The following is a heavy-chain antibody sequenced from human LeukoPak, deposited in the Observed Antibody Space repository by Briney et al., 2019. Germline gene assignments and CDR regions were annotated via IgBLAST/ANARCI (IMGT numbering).Heavy chain of an antibody. D-gene: IGHD5-24*01. Sequence: GGSLRLSCSASGFTFSSYAMHWVRQAPGKGLEYVSSISSNGGSTYYADSVKGRFTISRDNAKNSLYLQMNSLRAEDTAVYFCARYVSDGYNAPFDSWGQGTLVTASS. J-gene: IGHJ4*02. CDR3: ARYVSDGYNAPFDS. CDR1: GFTFSSYA. V-gene: IGHV3-64*04. CDR2: ISSNGGST.